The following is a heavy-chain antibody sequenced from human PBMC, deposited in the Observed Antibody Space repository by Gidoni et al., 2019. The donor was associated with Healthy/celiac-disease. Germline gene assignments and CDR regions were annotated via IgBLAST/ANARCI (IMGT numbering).Heavy chain of an antibody. CDR1: GGSISSSY. J-gene: IGHJ4*02. CDR3: ARDTRYSSSDY. V-gene: IGHV4-4*07. D-gene: IGHD6-13*01. CDR2: IYTSGST. Sequence: QVQLQESGPGLVKPSETLSLTCSVPGGSISSSYWSWIRQLAGKGLEWIGRIYTSGSTNYNPSLKSRVTMSVDTSKNQFSLKLSSVTAADTAVYYGARDTRYSSSDYWGQGTLVTVSS.